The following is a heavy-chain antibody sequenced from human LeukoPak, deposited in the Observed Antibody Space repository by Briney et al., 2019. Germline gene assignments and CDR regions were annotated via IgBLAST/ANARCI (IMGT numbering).Heavy chain of an antibody. V-gene: IGHV3-23*01. CDR3: AKDHLASDY. CDR1: GFTLSSYS. D-gene: IGHD3-16*01. Sequence: GSLRLSCAASGFTLSSYSMNWVRQAPGKGLEWVSAISGSGGSTYYADSVKGRFTISRDNSKNTLYLQMNSLRAEDTAVYYCAKDHLASDYWGQGTLVTVSS. J-gene: IGHJ4*01. CDR2: ISGSGGST.